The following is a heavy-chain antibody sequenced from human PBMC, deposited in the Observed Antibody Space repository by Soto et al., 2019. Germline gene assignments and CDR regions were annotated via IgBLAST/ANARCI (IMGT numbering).Heavy chain of an antibody. V-gene: IGHV1-2*04. CDR2: IDANSGKT. Sequence: ASVKVSCKASGYSFTTYIITWVRQAPGQGLEWVGWIDANSGKTNYAQKFQGWVTMTRETSISTANMELSRLRSDDTAIYYCAVVWFGEEDYWGRGTLVIVSS. J-gene: IGHJ4*02. D-gene: IGHD3-10*01. CDR3: AVVWFGEEDY. CDR1: GYSFTTYI.